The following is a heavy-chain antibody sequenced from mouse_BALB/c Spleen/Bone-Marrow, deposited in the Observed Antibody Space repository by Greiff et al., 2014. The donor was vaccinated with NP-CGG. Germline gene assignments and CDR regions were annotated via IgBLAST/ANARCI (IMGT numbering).Heavy chain of an antibody. D-gene: IGHD1-1*01. CDR1: GYSITSGYS. CDR2: IHYSGST. V-gene: IGHV3-1*02. CDR3: ASSTTVVADGYFDV. Sequence: QSGPDLVKPSQSLSLTCTVTGYSITSGYSWHWIRQFPGNKLEWMGYIHYSGSTNYNPSLKSRISITRDTSKNQFFLQLNSVTTEDTATYYCASSTTVVADGYFDVWGAGTTVTVSS. J-gene: IGHJ1*01.